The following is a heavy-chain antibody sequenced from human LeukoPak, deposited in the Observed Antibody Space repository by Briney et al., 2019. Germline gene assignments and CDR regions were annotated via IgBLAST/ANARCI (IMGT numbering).Heavy chain of an antibody. CDR3: AKKGGTLLRPYYFDY. CDR2: ISGSSGST. V-gene: IGHV3-23*01. J-gene: IGHJ4*02. CDR1: GFTFSSYA. Sequence: GGSLRLSRAASGFTFSSYAMSWVRQAPGKGLEWVSLISGSSGSTFYTDSVKGRFTVSRDNSKNTLYLQMNSLRAEDTAVYYCAKKGGTLLRPYYFDYWGQGTLVTVSS. D-gene: IGHD2-15*01.